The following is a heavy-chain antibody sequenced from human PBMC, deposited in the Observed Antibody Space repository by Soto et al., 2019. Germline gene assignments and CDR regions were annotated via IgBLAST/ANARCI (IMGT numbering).Heavy chain of an antibody. V-gene: IGHV1-58*02. Sequence: ASVKVSCKASGFTFTSSAMQWVRQARGQRLEWIGWIVVGSGNTNYAQKFQERVTITRDMSTSTAYMELSSLRSEDTAVYYCAAGDYAFDLDAFDIWGQGTMVTVSS. J-gene: IGHJ3*02. CDR2: IVVGSGNT. CDR3: AAGDYAFDLDAFDI. D-gene: IGHD4-17*01. CDR1: GFTFTSSA.